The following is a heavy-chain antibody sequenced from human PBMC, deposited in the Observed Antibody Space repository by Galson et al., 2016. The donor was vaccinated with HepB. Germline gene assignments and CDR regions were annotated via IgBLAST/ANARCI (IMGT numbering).Heavy chain of an antibody. CDR3: ARHHQGVKGSYYGMDV. D-gene: IGHD3-10*01. CDR2: VYSSGST. Sequence: ETLSLTCTVSGASISRSSNYWGWIRQPPGKGLEWLGTVYSSGSTYYNPSLKSRVTISVDTSKNQFSLKLSSVTAVDTAVYYCARHHQGVKGSYYGMDVWGQGTTVTVSS. V-gene: IGHV4-39*01. CDR1: GASISRSSNY. J-gene: IGHJ6*02.